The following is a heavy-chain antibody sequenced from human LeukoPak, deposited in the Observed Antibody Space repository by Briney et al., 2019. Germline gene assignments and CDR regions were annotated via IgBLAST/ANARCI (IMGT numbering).Heavy chain of an antibody. Sequence: ASVKVSCKASGYTFTSYYMHWVRQAPGQGLEWMAMISPLGGGGSTSYAQKFQGRATMTRDMSTSTVVMEVNNLRSEDTAIYYCARDNEGGFDYWGQGTLVTVSS. CDR1: GYTFTSYY. D-gene: IGHD3-16*01. V-gene: IGHV1-46*01. J-gene: IGHJ4*02. CDR3: ARDNEGGFDY. CDR2: ISPLGGGGST.